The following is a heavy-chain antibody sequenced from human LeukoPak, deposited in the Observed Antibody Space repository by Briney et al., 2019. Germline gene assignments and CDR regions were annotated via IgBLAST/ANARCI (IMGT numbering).Heavy chain of an antibody. V-gene: IGHV3-20*04. J-gene: IGHJ4*02. CDR3: ARGWTGDPAPYFFDY. D-gene: IGHD3/OR15-3a*01. Sequence: PGGSLRLSCAVSGFKFDDYGMSWVRQAPGEGLEWVSSINWNGGSIGYVDSVKGRFTISRDNAKNSLYLQMNSLRAEDTALYYCARGWTGDPAPYFFDYWGQGTLVTVSS. CDR1: GFKFDDYG. CDR2: INWNGGSI.